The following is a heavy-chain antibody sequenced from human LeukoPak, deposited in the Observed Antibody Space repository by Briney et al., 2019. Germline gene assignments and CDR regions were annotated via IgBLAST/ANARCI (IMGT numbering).Heavy chain of an antibody. D-gene: IGHD1-1*01. CDR3: ASPGSGTTNYYGMDV. CDR2: IYPGDSDT. Sequence: PGESLKISCKGSGYSSTSYWIGWVRQMPGKGLEWMGIIYPGDSDTRYSPSFQGQVTISADKSISTAYLQWSSLKASDTAMYYCASPGSGTTNYYGMDVWGQGTTVTVSS. V-gene: IGHV5-51*01. CDR1: GYSSTSYW. J-gene: IGHJ6*02.